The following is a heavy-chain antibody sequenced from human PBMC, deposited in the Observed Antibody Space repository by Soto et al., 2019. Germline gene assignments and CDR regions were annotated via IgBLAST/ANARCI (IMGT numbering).Heavy chain of an antibody. CDR1: GFTFSNFD. CDR2: IGAARDP. CDR3: ARAYTGRLPRRADYYYAMDV. J-gene: IGHJ6*02. D-gene: IGHD2-2*02. Sequence: GGFLRLSCATSGFTFSNFDMHWVRQVPGKGLEWVSAIGAARDPYYLGSVKGRFTISRENAKNSVYLQMNDLRAGDSAVYYCARAYTGRLPRRADYYYAMDVWGQGTTVTVSS. V-gene: IGHV3-13*05.